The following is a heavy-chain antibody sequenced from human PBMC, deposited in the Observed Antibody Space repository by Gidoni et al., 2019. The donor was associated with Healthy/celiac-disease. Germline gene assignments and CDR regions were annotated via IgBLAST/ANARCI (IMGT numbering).Heavy chain of an antibody. J-gene: IGHJ6*03. CDR1: GYSLTSYW. Sequence: EVPLVQSGAEVKKPGQSLRISRQGSGYSLTSYWISWVRQMPGRGLDCMGRMDPLDSYTYCSPTFQSHVTISADKSISTADLQWSSLKAADTAMDYCARRGRGIAARPGGYYYYMDVWGKGTTVTVSS. CDR2: MDPLDSYT. CDR3: ARRGRGIAARPGGYYYYMDV. V-gene: IGHV5-10-1*03. D-gene: IGHD6-6*01.